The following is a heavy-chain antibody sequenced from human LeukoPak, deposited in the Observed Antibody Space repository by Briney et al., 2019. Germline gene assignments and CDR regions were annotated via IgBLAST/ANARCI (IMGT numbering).Heavy chain of an antibody. CDR3: AKVTWNSWNEDC. V-gene: IGHV3-23*01. J-gene: IGHJ4*02. CDR2: ISGSGDST. CDR1: GFTFSNYA. Sequence: PGRSLRLSCEASGFTFSNYAMSWVRQAPGKGLGWVSAISGSGDSTYYADSVKGRFTISRDNSKNTLYLQMSSLRAEDTALYYCAKVTWNSWNEDCWGQGTLVTVSS. D-gene: IGHD1-7*01.